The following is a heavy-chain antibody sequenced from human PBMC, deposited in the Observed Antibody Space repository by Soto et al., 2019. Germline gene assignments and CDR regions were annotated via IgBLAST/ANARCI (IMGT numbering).Heavy chain of an antibody. CDR3: AKSVYNWNDGFFDY. V-gene: IGHV3-30*18. Sequence: GGSLRLSCAASGFTFSTYVMHWVRQAPGKGLEWVAVISYDGNNKYYADSVKGRFTISRDSSENTLYLQMNSLRAEDTAVYYCAKSVYNWNDGFFDYWGQGTLVTVSS. J-gene: IGHJ4*02. CDR2: ISYDGNNK. D-gene: IGHD1-1*01. CDR1: GFTFSTYV.